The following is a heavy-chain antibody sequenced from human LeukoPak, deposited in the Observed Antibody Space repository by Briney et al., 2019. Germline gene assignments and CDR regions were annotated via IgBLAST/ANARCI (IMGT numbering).Heavy chain of an antibody. D-gene: IGHD6-13*01. CDR1: WFTLSSFG. J-gene: IGHJ6*03. CDR2: ISYDGSNK. CDR3: AKGVGSWDYYYYMDV. V-gene: IGHV3-30*18. Sequence: GGAPRLSFAAPWFTLSSFGMDWGRPAPGQGLEWGGVISYDGSNKYYADSVKGRFTISRDNSKNTLYLQMNSLRAEDTAVYYCAKGVGSWDYYYYMDVWGKGTTVTVSS.